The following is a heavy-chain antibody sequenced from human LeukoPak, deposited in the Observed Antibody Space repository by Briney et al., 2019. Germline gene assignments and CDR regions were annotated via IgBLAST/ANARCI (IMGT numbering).Heavy chain of an antibody. J-gene: IGHJ5*02. V-gene: IGHV1-3*01. CDR1: GYTFTSYA. CDR2: INAGNGNT. CDR3: ARLILSRFDP. Sequence: ASVKVSCKASGYTFTSYAMHWVRQAPGQRLEWMGWINAGNGNTKYSQKFQGRVTITADKSTSTAYMELSSLRSEDTAVYYCARLILSRFDPWGQGTLVTVSS.